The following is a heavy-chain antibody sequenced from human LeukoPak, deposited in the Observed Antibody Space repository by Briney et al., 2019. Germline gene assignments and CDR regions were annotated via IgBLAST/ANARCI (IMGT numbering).Heavy chain of an antibody. V-gene: IGHV1-69*06. CDR3: ARDQAYCGGDCYSIAEYFQH. Sequence: GASVKVSCKASGGTFSSYAISWVRQAPGQGLEWMGGIIPIFGTANYAQKFQGRVTITADKSTSTAYMELSSLRSEDTAVYYCARDQAYCGGDCYSIAEYFQHWGQGTLVTVSS. J-gene: IGHJ1*01. CDR2: IIPIFGTA. D-gene: IGHD2-21*02. CDR1: GGTFSSYA.